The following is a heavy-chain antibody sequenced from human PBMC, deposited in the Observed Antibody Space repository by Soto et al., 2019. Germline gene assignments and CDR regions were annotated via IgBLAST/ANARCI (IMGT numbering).Heavy chain of an antibody. D-gene: IGHD2-15*01. CDR3: AYLDIVVVVAATS. Sequence: GGSLRLSCAASGFTFSSYAMSWVRQAPGKGLEWVSAISGSGGSTYCADSVKGRFTISRDNSKNTLYLQMNSLRAEDTAVYYCAYLDIVVVVAATSWGQGTLVTVSS. J-gene: IGHJ4*02. CDR2: ISGSGGST. V-gene: IGHV3-23*01. CDR1: GFTFSSYA.